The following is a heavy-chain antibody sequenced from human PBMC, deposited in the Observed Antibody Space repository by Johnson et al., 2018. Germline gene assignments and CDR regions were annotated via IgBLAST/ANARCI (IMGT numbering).Heavy chain of an antibody. CDR3: ARDPLGATRTQYFQH. V-gene: IGHV4-34*01. J-gene: IGHJ1*01. D-gene: IGHD1-26*01. CDR1: GGSFSDHY. CDR2: INYSAST. Sequence: QVQLQQWGAGLFKPSETLSLTCAVYGGSFSDHYWRWIRPPPGKGLEWIGEINYSASTNSNPSLKSRVTIPVDTSKNQLSLKQSSVVAADTAVYYCARDPLGATRTQYFQHWGQGTLVIVSS.